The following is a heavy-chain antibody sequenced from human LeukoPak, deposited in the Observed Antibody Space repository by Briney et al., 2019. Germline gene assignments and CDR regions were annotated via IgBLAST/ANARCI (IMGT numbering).Heavy chain of an antibody. CDR3: ARGGWSGEDDAFDM. J-gene: IGHJ3*02. D-gene: IGHD6-19*01. CDR2: TYYSGSP. CDR1: GGSITSYF. Sequence: SETLSLTCTVSGGSITSYFWCWIRQPPGKGLEWIGDTYYSGSPKYNPSLKGRVTISLDMSNNQFSLKLSSVTAADTAVYYCARGGWSGEDDAFDMWGQGTMVTVSS. V-gene: IGHV4-59*01.